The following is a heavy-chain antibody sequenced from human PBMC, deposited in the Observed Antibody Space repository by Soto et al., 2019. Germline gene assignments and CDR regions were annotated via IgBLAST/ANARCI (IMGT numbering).Heavy chain of an antibody. D-gene: IGHD6-13*01. CDR1: GFTFSSYG. Sequence: GGSLRLSCAASGFTFSSYGMHWVRQAPGKGLEWVAVISYDGSNKYYADSVKGRFTISRDNSKNTLYLQMNSLRAEDTAVYYCAKDRGSSSWYSDYWGQGTLVTVSS. CDR3: AKDRGSSSWYSDY. CDR2: ISYDGSNK. J-gene: IGHJ4*02. V-gene: IGHV3-30*18.